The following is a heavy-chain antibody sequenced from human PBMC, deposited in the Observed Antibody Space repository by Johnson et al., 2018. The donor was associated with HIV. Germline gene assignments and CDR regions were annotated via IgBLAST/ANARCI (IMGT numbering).Heavy chain of an antibody. CDR1: GFTFSSYA. V-gene: IGHV3-30-3*01. CDR3: ARDLPSTMIVVVIQPRDAFDI. Sequence: QVQLVESGGGVVQPGRSLRLSCAASGFTFSSYAMHWVRQAPGKGLEWVAVISYDGSNKYYADSVKGRFTISRDNSKNTRYLQMNSLRAEDTAVYYCARDLPSTMIVVVIQPRDAFDIWGQGTMVTVSS. CDR2: ISYDGSNK. D-gene: IGHD3-22*01. J-gene: IGHJ3*02.